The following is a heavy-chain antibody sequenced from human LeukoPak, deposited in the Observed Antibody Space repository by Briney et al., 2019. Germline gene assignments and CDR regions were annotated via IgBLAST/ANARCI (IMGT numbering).Heavy chain of an antibody. CDR1: GYTFTSYG. J-gene: IGHJ4*02. D-gene: IGHD3-16*02. Sequence: ASVKVSCKASGYTFTSYGISWVRQAPGQGLEWMGWISAYNGNTNYAQKLQGRVTMTTDTSTSTAYMELRSLRSDDTAVYYCARDSPYVWGSYRPFDYWGQGTLVTVSS. V-gene: IGHV1-18*01. CDR3: ARDSPYVWGSYRPFDY. CDR2: ISAYNGNT.